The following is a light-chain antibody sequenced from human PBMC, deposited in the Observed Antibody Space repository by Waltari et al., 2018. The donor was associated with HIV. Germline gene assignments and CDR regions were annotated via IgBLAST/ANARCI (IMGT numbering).Light chain of an antibody. CDR3: CSYAGRV. V-gene: IGLV2-23*01. J-gene: IGLJ3*02. Sequence: QSALTQPASVSGSPGQSIPISCTGTSSDVGSYNLVSWYQQHPGKAPKLMIYEGSKRPSGVSNRFSGSKSGNTASLTIPGLQAEDEADYYCCSYAGRVFGGGTKLTVL. CDR1: SSDVGSYNL. CDR2: EGS.